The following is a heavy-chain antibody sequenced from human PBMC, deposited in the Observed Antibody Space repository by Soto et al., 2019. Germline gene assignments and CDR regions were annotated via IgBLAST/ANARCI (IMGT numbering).Heavy chain of an antibody. D-gene: IGHD2-2*01. CDR3: ARGLRGLYHHGY. J-gene: IGHJ4*02. V-gene: IGHV3-74*01. CDR2: INMDGSST. Sequence: EVQLVESGGGLVQPGGSLRLSCAASGFTFSGDWMHWVRQAAGKGLVWVSRINMDGSSTNYADSVKGRFTISRDNAKNTRYLQMNSLRVDGTAVYYCARGLRGLYHHGYWGQGALVSVSS. CDR1: GFTFSGDW.